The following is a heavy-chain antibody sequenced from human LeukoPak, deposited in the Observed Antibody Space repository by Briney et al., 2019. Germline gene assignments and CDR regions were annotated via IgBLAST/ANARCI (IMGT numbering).Heavy chain of an antibody. CDR1: GFTFSDYY. J-gene: IGHJ4*02. CDR3: GVGRDYVVDY. D-gene: IGHD4-17*01. V-gene: IGHV4-34*08. CDR2: INHSGST. Sequence: GSLRLSCAASGFTFSDYYMSWIRQPPGKGLEWIGEINHSGSTNYNPSLKSRVTISVDTSKNQFSLKLSSVTAADTAVYYCGVGRDYVVDYWGQGTLVTVSS.